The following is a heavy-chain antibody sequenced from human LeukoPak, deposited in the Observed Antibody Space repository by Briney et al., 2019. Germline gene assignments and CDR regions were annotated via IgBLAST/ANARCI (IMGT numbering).Heavy chain of an antibody. CDR1: GYTFTGYY. Sequence: ASVKVSCKASGYTFTGYYMHWVRQAPGQGLEWMGWINPNSGGTNYAQKFQGWVTMTRDTSISTAYMELSRLRSDNTAVYYCARGETELRYFDWLSARSTIMDVWGQGTTVTVSS. J-gene: IGHJ6*02. CDR2: INPNSGGT. D-gene: IGHD3-9*01. CDR3: ARGETELRYFDWLSARSTIMDV. V-gene: IGHV1-2*04.